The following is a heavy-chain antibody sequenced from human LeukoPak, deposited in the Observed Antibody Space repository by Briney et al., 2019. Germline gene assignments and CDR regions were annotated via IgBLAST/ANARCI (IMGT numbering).Heavy chain of an antibody. V-gene: IGHV1-69*01. D-gene: IGHD3-22*01. Sequence: GASVKVSCKASGGTFSSYAISWVRQAPGQGLEWMGGIIPIFGTANYAQKFQGRVTITADESTSTAYMELSSLRSEDTAVYYCARSVPKYYYDSSGYYFSGYYFDYWGQGTLVTVSS. CDR3: ARSVPKYYYDSSGYYFSGYYFDY. CDR1: GGTFSSYA. CDR2: IIPIFGTA. J-gene: IGHJ4*02.